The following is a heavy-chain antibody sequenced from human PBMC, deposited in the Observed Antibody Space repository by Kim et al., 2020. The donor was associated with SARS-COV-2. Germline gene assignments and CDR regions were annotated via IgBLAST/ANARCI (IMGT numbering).Heavy chain of an antibody. CDR3: ARGFDDYHTFDL. D-gene: IGHD4-17*01. CDR2: IRSSSTTI. CDR1: GFTFNTYS. J-gene: IGHJ3*01. V-gene: IGHV3-48*02. Sequence: GGSLRLSCVASGFTFNTYSTNWVRQAAGKGLEWVSYIRSSSTTIHYADSVKGRFTISRDDARNSLYLQMNSLRDEDMAVYYCARGFDDYHTFDLWGHGTLVTVSS.